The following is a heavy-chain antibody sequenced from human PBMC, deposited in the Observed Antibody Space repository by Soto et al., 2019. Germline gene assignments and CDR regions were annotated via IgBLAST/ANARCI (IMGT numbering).Heavy chain of an antibody. Sequence: ASVKVSCKASGYTFTTYDINWVRQAAGQGLEWMGWMSPDSGTTGYAQKFQGRVTITRDTSITTAYLQLTSLKSESTAANYYSRGGPTPFVPIDVRGGVNWFDPWGQGTLVTVSS. CDR1: GYTFTTYD. V-gene: IGHV1-8*01. D-gene: IGHD3-10*02. CDR3: SRGGPTPFVPIDVRGGVNWFDP. J-gene: IGHJ5*02. CDR2: MSPDSGTT.